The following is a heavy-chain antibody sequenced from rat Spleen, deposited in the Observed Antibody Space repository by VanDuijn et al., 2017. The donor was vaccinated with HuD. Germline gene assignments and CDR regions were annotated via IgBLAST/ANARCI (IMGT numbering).Heavy chain of an antibody. CDR3: ARHGGLRDWFAY. V-gene: IGHV5-31*01. CDR2: ITNASGRT. D-gene: IGHD1-11*01. Sequence: EVQLVESGGGLVQPGRSLKLSCVASGFTFNNYWMTWIRQAPGKGLEWVASITNASGRTYYPDSVKGRFTISRDTAQNTLYLQMNSLRSEDTATYYCARHGGLRDWFAYWGQGTLVTVSS. J-gene: IGHJ3*01. CDR1: GFTFNNYW.